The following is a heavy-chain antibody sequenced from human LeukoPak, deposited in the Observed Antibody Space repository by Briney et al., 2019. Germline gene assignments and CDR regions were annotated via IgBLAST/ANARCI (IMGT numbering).Heavy chain of an antibody. CDR1: GFTFSSYD. CDR2: ISYDGNNK. J-gene: IGHJ4*02. D-gene: IGHD1-1*01. Sequence: GGSLRLSCAASGFTFSSYDMHWVRQAPGKGLEWVAIISYDGNNKYYADSVKGRFTISRDNSKNTLYLQMNSLRVEDTAVYYCAKRNGFWGQGTPVTVSS. CDR3: AKRNGF. V-gene: IGHV3-30*18.